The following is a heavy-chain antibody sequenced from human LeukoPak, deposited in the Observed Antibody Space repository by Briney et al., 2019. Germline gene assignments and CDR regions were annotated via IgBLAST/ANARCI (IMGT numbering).Heavy chain of an antibody. CDR3: ARQVVVVPEALQFDP. J-gene: IGHJ5*02. Sequence: GESLQISCKGSGYRFTSYWIGWVRQMPGKGLEWMGIIYPGDSDTRYSPSFQGQVTISADKSISTAYLQWSSLKASDTAIYYCARQVVVVPEALQFDPWGQGTLVTVSS. CDR1: GYRFTSYW. V-gene: IGHV5-51*01. D-gene: IGHD2-2*01. CDR2: IYPGDSDT.